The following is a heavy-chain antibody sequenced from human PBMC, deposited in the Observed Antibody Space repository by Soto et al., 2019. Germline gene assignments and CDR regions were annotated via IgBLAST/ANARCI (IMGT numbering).Heavy chain of an antibody. CDR3: ATPYYYNH. Sequence: GGSLRLSCAASGFMFSAYTMNWVRQAPGKGLEWLSSISSDSDHIDYADSVRGRFTVSRDNARKSLYLQMDSLGAEDTGVYYCATPYYYNHWGPGTLVTVSS. CDR1: GFMFSAYT. V-gene: IGHV3-21*01. CDR2: ISSDSDHI. J-gene: IGHJ5*02. D-gene: IGHD3-22*01.